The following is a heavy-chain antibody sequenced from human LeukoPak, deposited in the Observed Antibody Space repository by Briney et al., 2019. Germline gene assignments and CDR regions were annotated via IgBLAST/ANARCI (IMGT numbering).Heavy chain of an antibody. CDR3: ARQSVVTSRSPDDAFDI. J-gene: IGHJ3*02. CDR2: ISAYNGNT. Sequence: ASVKVSCKASGFTFTSSALQRVRQAPGQGLEWMAWISAYNGNTNYEQNLQGRVTMTTDTSTNTAYMELRSLRSDDTAVYYCARQSVVTSRSPDDAFDIWGQGTMVTVSS. D-gene: IGHD3-16*02. CDR1: GFTFTSSA. V-gene: IGHV1-18*01.